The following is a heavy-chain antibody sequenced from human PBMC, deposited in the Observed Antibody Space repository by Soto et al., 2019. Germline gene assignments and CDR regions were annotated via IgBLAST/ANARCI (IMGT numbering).Heavy chain of an antibody. CDR3: ARERCNLGSKPKLNNWFDP. Sequence: ASLNVSCQASGYTFTGYYMHWVRQAPGQGLEWMGWIDPNSGGTNYAQKFQGWVTMTRDTSISTAYMELSRLRSDGTAVYYCARERCNLGSKPKLNNWFDPWGQGTLVTVSS. CDR2: IDPNSGGT. V-gene: IGHV1-2*04. J-gene: IGHJ5*02. D-gene: IGHD2-15*01. CDR1: GYTFTGYY.